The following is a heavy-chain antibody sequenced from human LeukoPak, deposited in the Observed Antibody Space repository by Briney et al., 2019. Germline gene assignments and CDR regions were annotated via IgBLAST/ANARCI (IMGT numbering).Heavy chain of an antibody. D-gene: IGHD6-13*01. CDR2: IIPIFGTA. V-gene: IGHV1-69*06. CDR1: GGTFSSYA. Sequence: SVKVSCKASGGTFSSYAISWVRQAPGQGLEWMGGIIPIFGTANYAQKFQGRVTITADKSTSTAYMELSSLRSEDTAVYYCARDRGNIAAAGTMFYYYYYMDVWGKGTTVTISS. J-gene: IGHJ6*03. CDR3: ARDRGNIAAAGTMFYYYYYMDV.